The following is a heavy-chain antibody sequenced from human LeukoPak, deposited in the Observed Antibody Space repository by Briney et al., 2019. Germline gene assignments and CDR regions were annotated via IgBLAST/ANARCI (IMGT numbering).Heavy chain of an antibody. CDR2: MNPNSGNT. J-gene: IGHJ4*02. Sequence: ASVKVSCKASGYTFTSYDINWVRQATGQGLEWMGWMNPNSGNTGYAQKFQGRVTMTTDTSTSTAYMELRSLRSDDTAVYYCAREGLVVPAAVDYWGQGTLVTVSS. CDR1: GYTFTSYD. CDR3: AREGLVVPAAVDY. D-gene: IGHD2-2*01. V-gene: IGHV1-8*02.